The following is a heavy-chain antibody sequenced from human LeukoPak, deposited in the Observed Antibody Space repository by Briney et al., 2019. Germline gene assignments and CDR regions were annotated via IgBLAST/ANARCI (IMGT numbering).Heavy chain of an antibody. CDR1: GDSITSNKYY. CDR2: VYYSGNT. D-gene: IGHD2-21*02. Sequence: SETLSLTCAVSGDSITSNKYYWGWIRQPPGKGLEWIGSVYYSGNTYYNPSLKSRVTISVDTSKNQFSLKLSSVTAADTAVYYCASLSCGADCYIPSDGFEIWGQGTMVSVSS. J-gene: IGHJ3*02. CDR3: ASLSCGADCYIPSDGFEI. V-gene: IGHV4-39*01.